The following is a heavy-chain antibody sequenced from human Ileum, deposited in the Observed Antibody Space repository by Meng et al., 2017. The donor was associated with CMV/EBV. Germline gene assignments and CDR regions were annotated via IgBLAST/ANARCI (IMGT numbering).Heavy chain of an antibody. D-gene: IGHD5-24*01. V-gene: IGHV1-3*01. Sequence: QVKLVQSGAEVKKPGASVMVSCKTSGYTFSTYTIHWVRQAPGQRLEWMGWINAGNGNTKYPQKFQGRVTITRDTYASTAYMELSSLRSEDTSVYYCAREISRDDYNRYFDYWGQGTLVTVSS. CDR3: AREISRDDYNRYFDY. CDR1: GYTFSTYT. J-gene: IGHJ4*02. CDR2: INAGNGNT.